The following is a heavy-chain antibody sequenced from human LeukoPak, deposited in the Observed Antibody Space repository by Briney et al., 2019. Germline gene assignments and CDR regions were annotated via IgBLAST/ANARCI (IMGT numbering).Heavy chain of an antibody. Sequence: ASVKVSCKASGGTFSSYAISWVRQAPGQGLEWMGGIIPIFGTANYAQKFQGRVTITADESTSTAYMELSSLRSEDTAVYYCTWYYDFWSGPSDWGQGTLVTVSS. CDR3: TWYYDFWSGPSD. V-gene: IGHV1-69*13. CDR1: GGTFSSYA. D-gene: IGHD3-3*01. J-gene: IGHJ4*02. CDR2: IIPIFGTA.